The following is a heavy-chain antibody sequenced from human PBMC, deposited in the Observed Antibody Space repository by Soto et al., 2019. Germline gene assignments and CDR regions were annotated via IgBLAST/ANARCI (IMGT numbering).Heavy chain of an antibody. V-gene: IGHV5-51*01. D-gene: IGHD6-19*01. Sequence: GEFLKISCRGSGYNFAGYWIAWVRQMPGKGLELMGIIYPSDSDTRYRPSFQGQVTIPADKSISPAYLQWSSLRASDTAMYYCARGAVTTRSFDSWGQGTPVTVSS. CDR3: ARGAVTTRSFDS. CDR2: IYPSDSDT. J-gene: IGHJ5*01. CDR1: GYNFAGYW.